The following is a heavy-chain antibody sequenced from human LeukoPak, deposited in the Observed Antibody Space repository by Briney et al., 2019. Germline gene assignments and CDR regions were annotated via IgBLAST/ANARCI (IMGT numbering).Heavy chain of an antibody. V-gene: IGHV3-7*01. Sequence: GGSLRLSCAASGFTFSSYWMSWVRQAPGKGLEWVANIKQDGSEKYYVDSVKGRFTISRDNAKNSLYLQMNSLRAEDTAVYYCARCSWLDGHLFDYWGQGTLVTVSS. D-gene: IGHD6-19*01. CDR3: ARCSWLDGHLFDY. J-gene: IGHJ4*02. CDR1: GFTFSSYW. CDR2: IKQDGSEK.